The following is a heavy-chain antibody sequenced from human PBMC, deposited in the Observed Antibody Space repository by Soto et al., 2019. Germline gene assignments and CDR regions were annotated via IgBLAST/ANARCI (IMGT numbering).Heavy chain of an antibody. V-gene: IGHV3-33*01. CDR3: ARDPFYYDSSDYPAIDS. CDR2: IWFDGSKE. CDR1: GFTFSSYG. J-gene: IGHJ4*02. Sequence: QPGGSLRLSCAASGFTFSSYGFHWVRQAPGKGLEWVAAIWFDGSKEYYADSVKGRCTISRDNSKNTVNLQMSSLRAEDTALYYCARDPFYYDSSDYPAIDSWGQGTLVTVSS. D-gene: IGHD3-22*01.